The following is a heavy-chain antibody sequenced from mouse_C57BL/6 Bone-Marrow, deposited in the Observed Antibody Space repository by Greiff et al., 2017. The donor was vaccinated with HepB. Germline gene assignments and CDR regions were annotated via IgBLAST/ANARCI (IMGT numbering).Heavy chain of an antibody. J-gene: IGHJ1*03. V-gene: IGHV14-4*01. CDR3: TTYYYGSSYWYFDV. CDR1: GFNIKDDY. CDR2: IDPENGDT. Sequence: VQLQQSGAELVRPGASVKLSCTASGFNIKDDYMHWVKQRPEQGLEWIGWIDPENGDTEYASKFQGKATITADTSSNTASLQLSSLTSEDTAGYYCTTYYYGSSYWYFDVWGTGTTVTVSS. D-gene: IGHD1-1*01.